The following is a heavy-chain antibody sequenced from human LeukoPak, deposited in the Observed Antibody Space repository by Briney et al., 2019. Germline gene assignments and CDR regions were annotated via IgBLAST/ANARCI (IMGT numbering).Heavy chain of an antibody. CDR2: ISYDGSNK. V-gene: IGHV3-30*18. D-gene: IGHD3-22*01. Sequence: GGSLTLSCAASGFTFSSYGVHWVRQAPGKGLEWVAVISYDGSNKYYADSVKGRFTISRDNSKNTLYLQMNSLRAEDTAVYYCAKDLVYYDSSPGAFDIWGQGTMVTVSS. J-gene: IGHJ3*02. CDR3: AKDLVYYDSSPGAFDI. CDR1: GFTFSSYG.